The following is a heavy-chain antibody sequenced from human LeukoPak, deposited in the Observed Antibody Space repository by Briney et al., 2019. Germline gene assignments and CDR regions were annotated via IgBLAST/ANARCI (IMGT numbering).Heavy chain of an antibody. CDR2: ISYDGSNK. V-gene: IGHV3-30*04. CDR1: GFTFSSYA. D-gene: IGHD6-19*01. CDR3: ASDLRIAVAGIDY. J-gene: IGHJ4*02. Sequence: PGGSLRLSCAASGFTFSSYAMHWVRQAPGKGLEWVAVISYDGSNKYYADSVKGRFTISRDNSKNTLYLQMNSLRAEDTAVYYCASDLRIAVAGIDYWGQGTLVTVSS.